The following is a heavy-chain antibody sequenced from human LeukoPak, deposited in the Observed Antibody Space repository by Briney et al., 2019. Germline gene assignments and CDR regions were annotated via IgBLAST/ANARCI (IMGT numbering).Heavy chain of an antibody. V-gene: IGHV1-2*06. CDR2: INPNSGGT. CDR3: ARAYYYGSGSYYNVVPFDY. Sequence: ASVKVSCKASGYTFTGYYMHWGRQAPGQGLEWMGRINPNSGGTNYAQKNQGRGTMTRDTSTSTAYMELSRLRSDDTAVYYCARAYYYGSGSYYNVVPFDYWGQGTLVTVSS. J-gene: IGHJ4*02. CDR1: GYTFTGYY. D-gene: IGHD3-10*01.